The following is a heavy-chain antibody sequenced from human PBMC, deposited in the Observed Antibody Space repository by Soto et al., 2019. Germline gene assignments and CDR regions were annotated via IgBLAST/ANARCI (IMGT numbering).Heavy chain of an antibody. Sequence: QVQLVQSGAEVKKPGASVKVSCKASGYTFTSYDINWVRQATGQGLEWMGWMNPNSGNTGSAQKFQGRVTMTRDTVTRTAYMEMSRLTSEDTAMYYCVRVVGAIDDWGQGTLVTVSS. CDR2: MNPNSGNT. J-gene: IGHJ4*02. CDR1: GYTFTSYD. V-gene: IGHV1-8*01. D-gene: IGHD4-17*01. CDR3: VRVVGAIDD.